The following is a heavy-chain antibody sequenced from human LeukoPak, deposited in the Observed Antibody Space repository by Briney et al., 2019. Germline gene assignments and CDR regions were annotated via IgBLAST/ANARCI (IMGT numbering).Heavy chain of an antibody. D-gene: IGHD6-19*01. CDR3: ATKQWLAPPPDS. CDR2: INTDGTVT. V-gene: IGHV3-74*01. CDR1: GFTFSKYW. Sequence: SGGSLRLSCAASGFTFSKYWMLWVRQAPGKGLESVSRINTDGTVTTYADSVKDRFTVSRDNADNTMFLQMNSVRDEDTAVYYCATKQWLAPPPDSWGQGTPVTASS. J-gene: IGHJ4*02.